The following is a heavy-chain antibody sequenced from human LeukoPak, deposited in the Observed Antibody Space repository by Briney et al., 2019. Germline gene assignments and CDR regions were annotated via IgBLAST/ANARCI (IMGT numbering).Heavy chain of an antibody. D-gene: IGHD2-2*02. CDR1: GYTFTSIT. CDR3: ARPKYTTSSFDHHYGLDV. V-gene: IGHV1-3*01. Sequence: GASVKVSCKASGYTFTSITMHWVRQAPGQRLEWMGWVNGGNGNTEYSEKFQGRLTIGRDTSASTAYMELSSLKSEDTAVYYCARPKYTTSSFDHHYGLDVWGQGTRVIVSS. CDR2: VNGGNGNT. J-gene: IGHJ6*02.